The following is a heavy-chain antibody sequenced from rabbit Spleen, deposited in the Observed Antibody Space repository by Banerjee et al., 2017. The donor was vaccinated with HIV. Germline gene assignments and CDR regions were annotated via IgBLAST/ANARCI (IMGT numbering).Heavy chain of an antibody. D-gene: IGHD1-1*01. V-gene: IGHV1S45*01. CDR2: IDTGSSGFT. Sequence: QEQLEESGGDLVKPGASLTLTCIASGVSFSANSYICWVRQAPGKGLEWIACIDTGSSGFTYFASWAKGRFTISKASSTTVTLQMTSLTAADTATYFCARDTSSSFSSYGMDLWGQGTLVTVS. J-gene: IGHJ6*01. CDR3: ARDTSSSFSSYGMDL. CDR1: GVSFSANSY.